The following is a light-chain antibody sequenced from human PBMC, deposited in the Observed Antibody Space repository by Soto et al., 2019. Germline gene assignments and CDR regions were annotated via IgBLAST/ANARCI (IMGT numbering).Light chain of an antibody. J-gene: IGKJ3*01. CDR3: QQRSNWPPP. V-gene: IGKV3-11*01. CDR2: DAS. CDR1: QSVGSY. Sequence: EIVLTQSPATLSLSPGERATLSCRASQSVGSYLAWYQQKPGQAPRLLIYDASNRATGIPARFSGSGSGTDFTLTISSLEPEDFAVYYCQQRSNWPPPVGPGTKVDIK.